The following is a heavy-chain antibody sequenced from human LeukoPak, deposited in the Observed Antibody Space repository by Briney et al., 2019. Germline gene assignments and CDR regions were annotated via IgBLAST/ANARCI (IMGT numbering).Heavy chain of an antibody. CDR1: GGSISSYY. D-gene: IGHD6-13*01. CDR3: ARGSKAAPGTFDY. J-gene: IGHJ4*02. Sequence: PSETLSLTCTVSGGSISSYYWSWIRQPPGKGLEWIGYIYYTGSTDYNPSLKSRVAISVDTSKNQFSPKLSSVTAADTAVYYCARGSKAAPGTFDYWGQGTLVTVSS. V-gene: IGHV4-59*01. CDR2: IYYTGST.